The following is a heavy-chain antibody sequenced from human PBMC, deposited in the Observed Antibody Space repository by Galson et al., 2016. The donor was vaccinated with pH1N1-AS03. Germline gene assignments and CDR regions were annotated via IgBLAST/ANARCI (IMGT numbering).Heavy chain of an antibody. D-gene: IGHD2/OR15-2a*01. CDR2: INTDSGVT. CDR3: ARDPRGPCSSATCATTYYFGMDV. CDR1: GYIFTGFH. J-gene: IGHJ6*02. Sequence: SVKVSCKASGYIFTGFHVHWVRQAPGQGLEWMGWINTDSGVTNYAQKFQAWVTMTGDTSISTAYLEIYGLKSDDTAVYYCARDPRGPCSSATCATTYYFGMDVWGQGTTVIVSS. V-gene: IGHV1-2*04.